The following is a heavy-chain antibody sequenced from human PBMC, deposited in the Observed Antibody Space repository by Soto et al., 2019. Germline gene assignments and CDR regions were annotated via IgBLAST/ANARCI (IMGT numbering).Heavy chain of an antibody. D-gene: IGHD4-17*01. J-gene: IGHJ5*02. CDR3: ARQRVTATGRDWFDP. CDR1: GGTFSSYA. Sequence: GASVKVSCKASGGTFSSYAISWVRQAPGQGLEWMGGIIPIFGTANYAQKFQGRVTITADESTSTAYMELSSLRSEDTAVYYCARQRVTATGRDWFDPWRRGSMVTLSS. CDR2: IIPIFGTA. V-gene: IGHV1-69*13.